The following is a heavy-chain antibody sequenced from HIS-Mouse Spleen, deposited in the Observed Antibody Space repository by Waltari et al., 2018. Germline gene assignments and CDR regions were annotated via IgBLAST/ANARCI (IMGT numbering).Heavy chain of an antibody. CDR1: GGSFSGYY. Sequence: QVQLQQWGAGLLKPSETLSLTCAVYGGSFSGYYWSWIRQPPGKGREWIGEINHIGSTNYNPSLKIRVTISVDTAKNQFSLKLSSVTAADTAVYYCARSLAAAVYFDYWGQGTLVTVSS. J-gene: IGHJ4*02. CDR2: INHIGST. V-gene: IGHV4-34*01. D-gene: IGHD6-13*01. CDR3: ARSLAAAVYFDY.